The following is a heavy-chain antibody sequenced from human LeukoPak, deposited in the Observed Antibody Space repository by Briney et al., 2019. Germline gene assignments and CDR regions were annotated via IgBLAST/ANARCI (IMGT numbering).Heavy chain of an antibody. CDR1: GFTFGDYA. Sequence: GGSLRLSCTASGFTFGDYAMTWVRQAPGKGLEWVGFIRSKIYGGTPEYAASVKGRFTISRDDSKGIAYLQMNSLKTEDTAVYYCTRDQTPYYWGQGTLVTASS. CDR2: IRSKIYGGTP. V-gene: IGHV3-49*04. CDR3: TRDQTPYY. J-gene: IGHJ4*02.